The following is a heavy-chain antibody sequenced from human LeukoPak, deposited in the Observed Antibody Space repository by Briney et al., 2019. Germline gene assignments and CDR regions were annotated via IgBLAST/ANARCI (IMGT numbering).Heavy chain of an antibody. CDR3: ARMVYCGDDCLDAFDI. V-gene: IGHV3-7*01. CDR2: IKQDGSVK. J-gene: IGHJ3*02. Sequence: PGGSLRLSCAASGFTFSTYWMSWVRQAPGKGLEWVANIKQDGSVKYYVDSVKGRFTISRDNAKNSLYLQMNSLRAEDTAVYYCARMVYCGDDCLDAFDIWGQGTMVTVSS. CDR1: GFTFSTYW. D-gene: IGHD2-21*02.